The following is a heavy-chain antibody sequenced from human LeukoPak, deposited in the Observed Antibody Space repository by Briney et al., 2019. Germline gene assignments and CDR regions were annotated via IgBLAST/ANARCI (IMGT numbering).Heavy chain of an antibody. CDR2: VYYSGST. CDR1: GGSISSSSYY. Sequence: SETLSLTCTVSGGSISSSSYYWGWIRQPPGKGLEWIGSVYYSGSTYYNPSLKSRVTISVDTSKNQFSLKLSSVTAADTAVYYCARTTWLGAFDIWGQGTMVTVSS. V-gene: IGHV4-39*01. D-gene: IGHD3-10*01. J-gene: IGHJ3*02. CDR3: ARTTWLGAFDI.